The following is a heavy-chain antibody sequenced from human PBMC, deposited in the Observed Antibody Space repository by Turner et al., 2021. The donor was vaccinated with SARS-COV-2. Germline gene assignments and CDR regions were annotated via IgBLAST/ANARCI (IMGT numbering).Heavy chain of an antibody. J-gene: IGHJ6*03. D-gene: IGHD6-19*01. Sequence: QVQLVESGGGVVQPGRSLRLSCAASGFTFSSYGMHWVRQAPGKGLEWVAVISYDGSNKYYADSVKGRFTISRDNSKNTLYLQMNSLRAEDTAVYYCAKAETYSSGWSGGRSYYYYYMDVWGKGTTVTASS. V-gene: IGHV3-30*18. CDR2: ISYDGSNK. CDR1: GFTFSSYG. CDR3: AKAETYSSGWSGGRSYYYYYMDV.